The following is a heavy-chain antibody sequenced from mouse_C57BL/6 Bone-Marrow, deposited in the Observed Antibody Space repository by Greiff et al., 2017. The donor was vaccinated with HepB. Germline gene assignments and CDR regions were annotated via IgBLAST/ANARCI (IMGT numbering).Heavy chain of an antibody. CDR3: TRDLDYYGSSWFAY. J-gene: IGHJ3*01. D-gene: IGHD1-1*01. CDR1: GYTFTSYW. Sequence: EVQLQQSGTVLARPGASVKMSCKTSGYTFTSYWMHWVKQRPGQGLEWIGAIYPGNSDTSYNQKFKGKAKLTAVTSASTAYMELSSLTNEDSAVYYCTRDLDYYGSSWFAYWGQGTLVTVSA. CDR2: IYPGNSDT. V-gene: IGHV1-5*01.